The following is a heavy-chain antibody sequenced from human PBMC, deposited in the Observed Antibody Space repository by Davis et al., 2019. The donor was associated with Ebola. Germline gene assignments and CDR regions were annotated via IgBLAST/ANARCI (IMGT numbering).Heavy chain of an antibody. CDR2: IWYDGSNK. D-gene: IGHD2-2*01. CDR1: GFTFSSYS. CDR3: ARDNIVVVPAALYYYYYGMDV. Sequence: GESLKISCAASGFTFSSYSMKWVRQAPGKGLEWVAVIWYDGSNKYYADSVKGRFTISRDNSKNTLYLQMNSLRAEDTAVYYCARDNIVVVPAALYYYYYGMDVWGQGTTVTVSS. J-gene: IGHJ6*02. V-gene: IGHV3-33*08.